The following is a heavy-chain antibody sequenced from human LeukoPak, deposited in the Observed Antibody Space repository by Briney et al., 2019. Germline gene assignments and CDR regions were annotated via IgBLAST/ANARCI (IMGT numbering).Heavy chain of an antibody. CDR1: GFTFSSYS. CDR2: ISSSSSSI. D-gene: IGHD1-26*01. CDR3: ARVWGSGSYLLY. V-gene: IGHV3-48*02. J-gene: IGHJ4*02. Sequence: GGSLRLSCAASGFTFSSYSMNWVRQAPGKGLEWVSYISSSSSSIYYADSVKGRFTISRDNAKNSLYLQMNSLRDEGTAVYYCARVWGSGSYLLYWGQGTLVTVSS.